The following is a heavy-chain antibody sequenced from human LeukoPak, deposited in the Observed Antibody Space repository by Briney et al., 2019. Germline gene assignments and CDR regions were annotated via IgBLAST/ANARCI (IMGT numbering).Heavy chain of an antibody. CDR1: GFIFSDTY. D-gene: IGHD3-22*01. CDR3: ARGDSSACPDY. CDR2: ISSSGIAK. V-gene: IGHV3-11*01. Sequence: PGGSLRLSCAASGFIFSDTYMNWIRQAPGKGLEWVSYISSSGIAKNYADSVKGRFTISRDNANNPLYLQMNDLRADDTAVYYCARGDSSACPDYWGQGTLVTVSS. J-gene: IGHJ4*02.